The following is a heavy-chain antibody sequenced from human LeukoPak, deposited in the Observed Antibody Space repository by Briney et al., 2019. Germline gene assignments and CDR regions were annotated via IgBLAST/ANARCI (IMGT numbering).Heavy chain of an antibody. V-gene: IGHV3-23*01. D-gene: IGHD5-12*01. CDR3: VRDRPCGSCRLMDA. CDR2: VSGSDDP. CDR1: GFTLRNYA. Sequence: GGSLRLSCKTSGFTLRNYAMSWVRHPPGKGLEWVSSVSGSDDPLYADSVKGRFTITRDISMSTVYLQMSSLRAEDTAVYFCVRDRPCGSCRLMDAWGQGTTVTVSS. J-gene: IGHJ6*02.